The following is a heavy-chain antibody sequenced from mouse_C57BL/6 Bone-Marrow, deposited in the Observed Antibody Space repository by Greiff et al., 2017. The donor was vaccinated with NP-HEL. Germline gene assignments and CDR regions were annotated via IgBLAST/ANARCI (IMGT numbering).Heavy chain of an antibody. V-gene: IGHV1-81*01. CDR2: IYPRSGNT. J-gene: IGHJ4*01. CDR3: ASTGTRAMDY. Sequence: QVQLQQSGAELARPGASVKLSCKASGYTFTSYGISWVKQRPGQGLEWIGEIYPRSGNTYYYETFTGKATLTADKYYSTAYIELRSLTSEDSAVYLCASTGTRAMDYWGQGTSVTVSS. D-gene: IGHD3-3*01. CDR1: GYTFTSYG.